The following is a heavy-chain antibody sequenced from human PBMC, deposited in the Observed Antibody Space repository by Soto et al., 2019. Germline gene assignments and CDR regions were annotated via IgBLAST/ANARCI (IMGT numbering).Heavy chain of an antibody. D-gene: IGHD2-2*01. CDR1: GFTFSSFG. CDR2: ISYDGSNR. Sequence: QVQLVESGGGVVQPGRSVRLSCAASGFTFSSFGMHWVRQAPGKGLEWVAIISYDGSNRYYGDSAKGRITISRDNSKNTVYLEMNSLRVEDTAVYCCAKGGVPAGMPGYYYMDVWGKGIAVNISS. CDR3: AKGGVPAGMPGYYYMDV. V-gene: IGHV3-30*18. J-gene: IGHJ6*03.